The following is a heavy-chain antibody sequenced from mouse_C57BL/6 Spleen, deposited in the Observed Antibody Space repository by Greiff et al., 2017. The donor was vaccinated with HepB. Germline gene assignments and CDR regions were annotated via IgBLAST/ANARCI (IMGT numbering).Heavy chain of an antibody. CDR3: AREGGFAY. CDR2: ISDGGSYT. Sequence: EVKLMDSGGGLVKPGGSLKLSCAASGFTFSSYAMSWVRQTPEKRLEWVATISDGGSYTYYPDNVKGRFTISRDNAKNNLYLQMSHLKSEDTAMYYCAREGGFAYWGQGTLVTVSA. CDR1: GFTFSSYA. J-gene: IGHJ3*01. V-gene: IGHV5-4*01.